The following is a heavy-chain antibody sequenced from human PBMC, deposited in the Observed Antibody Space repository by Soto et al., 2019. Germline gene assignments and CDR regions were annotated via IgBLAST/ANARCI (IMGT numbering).Heavy chain of an antibody. J-gene: IGHJ4*02. Sequence: SVKVSCKASGGTFSSYAISWVRQAPGQGLEWMGGIIPIFGTANYAQKFQGRVTMTRNTSISTAYMELSSLRSEDTAVYYCARDKVGALDYWGQGTLVTVSS. V-gene: IGHV1-69*05. D-gene: IGHD1-26*01. CDR2: IIPIFGTA. CDR3: ARDKVGALDY. CDR1: GGTFSSYA.